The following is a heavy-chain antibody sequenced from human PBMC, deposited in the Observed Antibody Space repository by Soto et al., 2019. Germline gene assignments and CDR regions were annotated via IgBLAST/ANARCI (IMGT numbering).Heavy chain of an antibody. V-gene: IGHV4-34*01. CDR1: GGSFSGYY. CDR2: INHSGST. CDR3: ARSVYDSSGYPPNGMDV. Sequence: SETLSLSCAVYGGSFSGYYWSWIRQPPGKGLEWIGEINHSGSTNYNPSLKSRVTISVDTSKNQFSLKLSSVTAADTAVYYCARSVYDSSGYPPNGMDVWGQGTTVTVSS. D-gene: IGHD3-22*01. J-gene: IGHJ6*02.